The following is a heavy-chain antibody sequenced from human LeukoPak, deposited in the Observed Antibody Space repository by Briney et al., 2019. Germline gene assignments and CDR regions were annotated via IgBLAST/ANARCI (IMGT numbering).Heavy chain of an antibody. CDR3: ARFGSGWHYFDY. CDR1: GGSFSGYY. V-gene: IGHV4-34*01. J-gene: IGHJ4*02. Sequence: SETLSLTCAVYGGSFSGYYWSWIRQPPGKGLEWIGEINHSGSTNYNPSLKSRVTISVDTSKNQFSLKLSSVTAADTAVYYCARFGSGWHYFDYWGQGNLVTVSS. CDR2: INHSGST. D-gene: IGHD6-19*01.